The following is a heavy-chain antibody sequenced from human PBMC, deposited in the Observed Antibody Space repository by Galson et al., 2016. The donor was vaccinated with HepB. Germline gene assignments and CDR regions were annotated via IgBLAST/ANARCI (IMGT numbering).Heavy chain of an antibody. CDR3: AKDITPDGGYAVDS. Sequence: SLRLSCAASGFTFPIYSMNWVRQGPGKGLEWVSVIWGGGENIYYADSVKGRFTISRDNSKNIVYLHMYNLRAEDTALYYCAKDITPDGGYAVDSWGQGTLVTVSS. J-gene: IGHJ4*02. D-gene: IGHD2-2*01. CDR2: IWGGGENI. V-gene: IGHV3-23*01. CDR1: GFTFPIYS.